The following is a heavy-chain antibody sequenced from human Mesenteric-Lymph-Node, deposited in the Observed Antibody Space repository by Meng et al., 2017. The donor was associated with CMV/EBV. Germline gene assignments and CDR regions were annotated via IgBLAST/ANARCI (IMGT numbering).Heavy chain of an antibody. J-gene: IGHJ6*02. CDR3: ASTPWKYDFWSGYYTYPPLDGMDV. Sequence: SETLSLTCTVSGASTTSYYWSWVRLAPGKGLEWIGYIHHTGRKNNKSSLKGRVTMSLDTAKNQFSLRLSSVTAADTAVYYCASTPWKYDFWSGYYTYPPLDGMDVWGQGTTVTVSS. CDR2: IHHTGRK. D-gene: IGHD3-3*01. V-gene: IGHV4-59*12. CDR1: GASTTSYY.